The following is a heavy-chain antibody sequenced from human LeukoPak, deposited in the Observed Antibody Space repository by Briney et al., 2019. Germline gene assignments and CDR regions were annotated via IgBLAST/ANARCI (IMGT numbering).Heavy chain of an antibody. V-gene: IGHV3-9*01. CDR1: GFTFDDYA. CDR3: AKGLVVVAATGQVYHYYGMDV. J-gene: IGHJ6*02. D-gene: IGHD2-15*01. Sequence: GGSLRLSCAASGFTFDDYAMHWVRQAPGKGLEWVSGISWNSGSIGYADSVKGRFTISRDNAKNSLYLQMNSLRAEDTALYYCAKGLVVVAATGQVYHYYGMDVWGQGALVTVSS. CDR2: ISWNSGSI.